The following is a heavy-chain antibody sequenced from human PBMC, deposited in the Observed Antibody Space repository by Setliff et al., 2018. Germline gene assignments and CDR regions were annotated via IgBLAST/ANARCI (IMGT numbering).Heavy chain of an antibody. Sequence: PGGSLRLSCAASGFTFSSDPMNWVRQAPGKGLEWLSNIRNEGATTSYTDSVKGRFTISRENAKKSLYLQMNSLRVEETALYYCARYRTTGTPLDYWGQGPPVPVSS. J-gene: IGHJ4*02. CDR2: IRNEGATT. D-gene: IGHD3-16*02. CDR3: ARYRTTGTPLDY. V-gene: IGHV3-48*03. CDR1: GFTFSSDP.